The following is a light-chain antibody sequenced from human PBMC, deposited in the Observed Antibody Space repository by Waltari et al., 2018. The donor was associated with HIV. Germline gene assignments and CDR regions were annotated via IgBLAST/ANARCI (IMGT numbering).Light chain of an antibody. J-gene: IGLJ3*02. CDR2: DVT. V-gene: IGLV2-11*01. CDR3: CSYAGSHTWV. CDR1: SSDVGGYNY. Sequence: QSALTQPRSVSGSPGQSVTISCTGTSSDVGGYNYVSWYQQHPGKAPKVISYDVTKRPSGAPVRFSGSKSDNTASLTISGLQAEDEADYYCCSYAGSHTWVFGGGTKLTVL.